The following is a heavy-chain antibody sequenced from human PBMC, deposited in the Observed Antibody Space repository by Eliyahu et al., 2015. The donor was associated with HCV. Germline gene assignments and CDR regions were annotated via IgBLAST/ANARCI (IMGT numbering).Heavy chain of an antibody. V-gene: IGHV4-39*02. CDR3: ARSFILGGFEYLNWFDP. J-gene: IGHJ5*02. Sequence: QLQLQESGPGLVKASETLSLTCTVSGGSISSGYYYWGWIRQPPGKGLEWIGSIYYSGTTYSKPSLESRVTISVDTSKNHFSLKLSSVTAADTAVYYCARSFILGGFEYLNWFDPWGQGTLVTVSS. D-gene: IGHD5-12*01. CDR2: IYYSGTT. CDR1: GGSISSGYYY.